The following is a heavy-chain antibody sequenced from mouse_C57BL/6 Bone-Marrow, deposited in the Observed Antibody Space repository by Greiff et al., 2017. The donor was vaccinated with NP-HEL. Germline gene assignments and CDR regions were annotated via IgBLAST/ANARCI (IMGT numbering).Heavy chain of an antibody. Sequence: VQLQQSGAELVRPGASVTLSCKASGYTFTDYEMHWVKQTPVHGLEWIGAIDPETGGTAYNQKFKGKAILTADKSSSTAYMELRSLTSEDSAVYYCTRGVYYDYLHRYFDVWGTGTTVTVSS. CDR1: GYTFTDYE. CDR3: TRGVYYDYLHRYFDV. J-gene: IGHJ1*03. D-gene: IGHD2-4*01. CDR2: IDPETGGT. V-gene: IGHV1-15*01.